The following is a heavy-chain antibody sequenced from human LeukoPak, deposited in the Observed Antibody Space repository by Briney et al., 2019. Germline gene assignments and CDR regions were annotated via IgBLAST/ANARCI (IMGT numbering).Heavy chain of an antibody. CDR3: AKAGGDCTSSSCYSDWFNP. V-gene: IGHV3-33*02. CDR2: IWFDGSKT. CDR1: GLSLSSSG. J-gene: IGHJ5*02. D-gene: IGHD2-2*02. Sequence: GGSLRLSCAGSGLSLSSSGMHWVRQAPGKGLEWVAVIWFDGSKTYYADSVKGRFTISRDTSTNTLFLQMNNLRAEDTAVYYCAKAGGDCTSSSCYSDWFNPWGQGTLVTVSS.